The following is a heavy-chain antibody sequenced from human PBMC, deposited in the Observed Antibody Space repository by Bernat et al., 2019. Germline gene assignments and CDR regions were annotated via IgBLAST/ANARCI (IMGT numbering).Heavy chain of an antibody. CDR1: GFTFSDYY. D-gene: IGHD6-13*01. CDR2: ISSSSSYT. J-gene: IGHJ4*02. CDR3: ARTAGPASVFDY. V-gene: IGHV3-11*06. Sequence: QVQLVESGGGVVQPGRSLRLSCAASGFTFSDYYMSWIRQAPGKGLEWVSYISSSSSYTNYADSVKGRFTISRDNAKNSLYLQMNSLRAEDTAVYYCARTAGPASVFDYWGQGTLVTVSS.